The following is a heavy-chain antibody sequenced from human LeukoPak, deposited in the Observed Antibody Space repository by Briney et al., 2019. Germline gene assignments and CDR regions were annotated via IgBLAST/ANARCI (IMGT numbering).Heavy chain of an antibody. CDR1: GFTFSGSA. CDR3: ARRRYGGNSFNWFDP. J-gene: IGHJ5*02. CDR2: IRSKANSYAT. D-gene: IGHD4-23*01. V-gene: IGHV3-73*01. Sequence: PGGSLRLSCAASGFTFSGSAMHWVRQASGKGLEWVGRIRSKANSYATAYAASVKGRFTISRDDSKNTAYLQMNSLKTEDTAVYYCARRRYGGNSFNWFDPWGQGTLVTVSS.